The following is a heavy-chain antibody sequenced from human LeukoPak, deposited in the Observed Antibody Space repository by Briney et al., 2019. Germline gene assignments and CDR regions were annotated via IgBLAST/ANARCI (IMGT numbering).Heavy chain of an antibody. CDR2: ISSSSSYI. J-gene: IGHJ6*03. CDR3: ASALDYYYYMDV. D-gene: IGHD3-16*02. V-gene: IGHV3-21*01. CDR1: GFTFSNYW. Sequence: GGSLRLSCAASGFTFSNYWMNWVRQAPGKGLEWVSSISSSSSYIYYADSVKGRFTISRDNAKNSLYLQMNSLRAEDAAVYYCASALDYYYYMDVWGKGTTVTVSS.